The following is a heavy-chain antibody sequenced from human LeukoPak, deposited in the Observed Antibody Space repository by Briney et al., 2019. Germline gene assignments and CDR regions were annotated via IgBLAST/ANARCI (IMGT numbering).Heavy chain of an antibody. CDR1: GGSISSYY. D-gene: IGHD2-15*01. CDR3: ARIAGSPASWWYYFDY. CDR2: IYYSGST. J-gene: IGHJ4*02. Sequence: SETLSLTCTVSGGSISSYYWSWIRQPPGKGLEWIGYIYYSGSTNYNPSLKSRVTISVDTSKNQFSLKLSSVTAADTAVYYCARIAGSPASWWYYFDYWGQGTLVTVSS. V-gene: IGHV4-59*01.